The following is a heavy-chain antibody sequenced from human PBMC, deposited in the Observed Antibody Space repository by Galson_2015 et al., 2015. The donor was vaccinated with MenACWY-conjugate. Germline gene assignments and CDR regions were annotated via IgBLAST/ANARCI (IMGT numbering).Heavy chain of an antibody. J-gene: IGHJ4*02. CDR2: TRNKAYSYTT. V-gene: IGHV3-72*01. D-gene: IGHD6-19*01. CDR3: TRGLYSNGWYNDY. CDR1: GFTFSDHH. Sequence: SLRLSCAASGFTFSDHHLDWVRQAPGKGLEWVGRTRNKAYSYTTEYAASVKGRFTISRDDSKTSLYLQMNSLKTEDTAVYYCTRGLYSNGWYNDYWGQGTLVTVSS.